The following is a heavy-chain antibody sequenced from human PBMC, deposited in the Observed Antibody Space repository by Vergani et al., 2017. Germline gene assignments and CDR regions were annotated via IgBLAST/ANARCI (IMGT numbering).Heavy chain of an antibody. CDR3: ARDGIMITFGGVIVNPYYFDY. Sequence: EVQLVESGGGLVKPGGSVRLSCAASGFTFSSYSMNWVRQAPGKGLEWVSSISSSSSYIYYADSVKGRFTISRDNAKNSLYLQMNSLRAEDTAVYYCARDGIMITFGGVIVNPYYFDYWGQGTLVTVSS. CDR2: ISSSSSYI. D-gene: IGHD3-16*02. CDR1: GFTFSSYS. J-gene: IGHJ4*02. V-gene: IGHV3-21*01.